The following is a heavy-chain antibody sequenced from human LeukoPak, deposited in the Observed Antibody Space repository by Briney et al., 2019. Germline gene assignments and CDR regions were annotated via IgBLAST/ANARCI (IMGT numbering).Heavy chain of an antibody. D-gene: IGHD3-22*01. CDR3: ARDPYGGGGYGAFDI. Sequence: GGSLRLSCAASGFTFSSYGMHWVRQAPGKGLEWVAFIRYDGSNKYYADSVKGRFTISRDNAKNSMYLQMNSLRVEDTAVYYCARDPYGGGGYGAFDIWGQGTMVTVSS. CDR1: GFTFSSYG. J-gene: IGHJ3*02. CDR2: IRYDGSNK. V-gene: IGHV3-30*02.